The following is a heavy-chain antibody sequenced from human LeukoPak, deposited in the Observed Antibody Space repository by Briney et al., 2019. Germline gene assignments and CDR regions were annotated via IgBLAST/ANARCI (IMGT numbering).Heavy chain of an antibody. CDR2: INSDGSSA. CDR1: GFTFSSYW. V-gene: IGHV3-74*01. D-gene: IGHD3-22*01. CDR3: ARGPIHTYYYDSSVYYSIDY. Sequence: GGSLRLSCAASGFTFSSYWMHWVRQAPGKGLVWVSRINSDGSSANYADSVKGRFTISRDNAKNTLYLQMNSLRAEDTAAYYCARGPIHTYYYDSSVYYSIDYWGQGTLVTVSS. J-gene: IGHJ4*02.